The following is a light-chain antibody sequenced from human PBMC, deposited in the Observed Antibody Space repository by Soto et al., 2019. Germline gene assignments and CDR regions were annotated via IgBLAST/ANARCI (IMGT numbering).Light chain of an antibody. J-gene: IGKJ3*01. V-gene: IGKV2-28*01. Sequence: DVVMTQSPLSLPVTPGEPASISCRSSQSLLYSNGYNYLDWYLQKPGQSPQLLIYLGSSRASGVPDRFSGSGSGTDFTLKISRVEPEDVGVYYCMQARHIPFTFGPGT. CDR1: QSLLYSNGYNY. CDR2: LGS. CDR3: MQARHIPFT.